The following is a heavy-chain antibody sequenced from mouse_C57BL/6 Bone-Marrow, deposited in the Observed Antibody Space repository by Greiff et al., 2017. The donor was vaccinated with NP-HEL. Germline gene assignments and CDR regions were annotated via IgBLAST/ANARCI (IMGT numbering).Heavy chain of an antibody. CDR1: GYTFTDYY. Sequence: EVQLQQSGPELVKPGASVKISCKASGYTFTDYYMNWVKQSHGKSLEWIGDINPNNGGTSYNQKFKGKATLTVDKSSSTAYMELRSLTSEDSAVDYCARGGYGNYFAWFAYWGQGTLVTVSA. D-gene: IGHD2-1*01. CDR3: ARGGYGNYFAWFAY. CDR2: INPNNGGT. V-gene: IGHV1-26*01. J-gene: IGHJ3*01.